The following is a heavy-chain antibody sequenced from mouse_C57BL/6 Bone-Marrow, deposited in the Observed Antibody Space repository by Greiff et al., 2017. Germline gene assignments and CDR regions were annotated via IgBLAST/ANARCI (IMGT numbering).Heavy chain of an antibody. V-gene: IGHV1-72*01. CDR2: IDPNSGGT. D-gene: IGHD1-1*01. CDR1: GYTFTSYW. J-gene: IGHJ1*03. Sequence: QVQLQQPGAELVKPGASVKLSCKASGYTFTSYWMHWVKQRPGRGLVWIGRIDPNSGGTKYNEKFKSKATLTVDKPSSTASMQLSSLTSEDSAVYYCARRYYGTLHWYFDVWDTGTTVNDSS. CDR3: ARRYYGTLHWYFDV.